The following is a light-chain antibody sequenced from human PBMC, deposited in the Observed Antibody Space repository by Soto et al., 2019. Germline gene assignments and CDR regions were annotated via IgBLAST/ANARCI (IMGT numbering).Light chain of an antibody. V-gene: IGKV1-5*01. CDR3: QQYETFSGT. CDR1: QSVSGW. Sequence: DIQMTQSPSTLSASVGDTVTVTCRASQSVSGWLAWYQQKPGEAPKLLIYDASALTRGVPSRFSGSGSGTKFTLNIASLQPDDFATYYCQQYETFSGTFGPGTKV. J-gene: IGKJ1*01. CDR2: DAS.